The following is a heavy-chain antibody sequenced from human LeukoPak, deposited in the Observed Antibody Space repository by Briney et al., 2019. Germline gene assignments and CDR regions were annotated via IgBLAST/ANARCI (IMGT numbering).Heavy chain of an antibody. CDR3: AREDIMVGATPHDY. CDR2: IIPIFGTA. J-gene: IGHJ4*02. Sequence: SVKVSCKASGGTFSSYAISWVRQAPGRGLEWMGRIIPIFGTANYAQKFQGRVTITTDESTSTAYMELSSLRSEDTAVYYCAREDIMVGATPHDYWGQGTLVTVSS. CDR1: GGTFSSYA. D-gene: IGHD1-26*01. V-gene: IGHV1-69*05.